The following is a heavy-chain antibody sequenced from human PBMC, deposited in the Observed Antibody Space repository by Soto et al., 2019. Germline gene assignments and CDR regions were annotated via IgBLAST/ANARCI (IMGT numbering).Heavy chain of an antibody. V-gene: IGHV3-48*02. CDR1: GFTFTSNG. Sequence: EVQLVESGGGLVQPGGSLRLSCAASGFTFTSNGMNWVRQAPGKGLEWISYITSSSSTIYYADSVKGRFTISRDNAKNSVYLLMNSLRDEDTAIYYCARGRVGTAYFDYWGQGMLVIVSS. D-gene: IGHD2-21*02. J-gene: IGHJ4*02. CDR2: ITSSSSTI. CDR3: ARGRVGTAYFDY.